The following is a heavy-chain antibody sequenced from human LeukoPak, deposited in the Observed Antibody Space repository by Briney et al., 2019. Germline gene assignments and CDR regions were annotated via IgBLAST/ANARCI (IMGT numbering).Heavy chain of an antibody. J-gene: IGHJ4*02. D-gene: IGHD3-3*01. CDR2: IKQDGSEK. CDR3: ARDRLEWLGYYFDY. V-gene: IGHV3-7*01. CDR1: GFTFSSYW. Sequence: GGSLRLSCAASGFTFSSYWMSWVRQAPGKGLEWVANIKQDGSEKYYVDSVKGRFTISRDNAKNSLYLQMNSLRAEDTAVYYCARDRLEWLGYYFDYWGQGTLATVSS.